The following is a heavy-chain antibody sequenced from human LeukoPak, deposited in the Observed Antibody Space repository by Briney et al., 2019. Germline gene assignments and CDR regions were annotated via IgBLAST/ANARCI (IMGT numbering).Heavy chain of an antibody. CDR3: ARGGTMIRGVIPRDY. J-gene: IGHJ4*02. D-gene: IGHD3-10*01. CDR2: INHGGST. Sequence: SETLSLTCAVYGGSFSGYCWNWIRQPPGKGLEWIGEINHGGSTNYNPSLKSRVTISVDTSKNQFSLNLSSVTAADTAVYYCARGGTMIRGVIPRDYWGQGTLVTVSS. CDR1: GGSFSGYC. V-gene: IGHV4-34*01.